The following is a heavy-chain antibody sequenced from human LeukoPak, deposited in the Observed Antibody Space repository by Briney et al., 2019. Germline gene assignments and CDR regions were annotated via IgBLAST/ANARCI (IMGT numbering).Heavy chain of an antibody. CDR1: GVPFSGYY. V-gene: IGHV4-34*01. D-gene: IGHD3-9*01. J-gene: IGHJ5*02. CDR3: ASAVVGLSLTYYDILTGHFRTLSAGFDP. CDR2: ISHSGST. Sequence: SETLSLPCAVYGVPFSGYYWSWIRQPPGKGLEWIGEISHSGSTNHNPSLKRRVTIAVDTSKNQSSLKLSSAPAADTAVYYCASAVVGLSLTYYDILTGHFRTLSAGFDPWGQGTLVTVSS.